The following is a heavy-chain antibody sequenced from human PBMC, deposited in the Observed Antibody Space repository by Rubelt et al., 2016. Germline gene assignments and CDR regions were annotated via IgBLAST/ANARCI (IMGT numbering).Heavy chain of an antibody. V-gene: IGHV3-30*19. CDR2: ITDSGSST. Sequence: GGGVVQPGRSLRLSCAASGFTFSSYGMHWVRQAPGKGLEWVAVITDSGSSTYYADSVKGRFTVSRDNSKNTLFLQVNSLRVDDTDVYYCARDGRNQPGSYWGQGTLVTVSS. J-gene: IGHJ4*02. CDR3: ARDGRNQPGSY. D-gene: IGHD1-1*01. CDR1: GFTFSSYG.